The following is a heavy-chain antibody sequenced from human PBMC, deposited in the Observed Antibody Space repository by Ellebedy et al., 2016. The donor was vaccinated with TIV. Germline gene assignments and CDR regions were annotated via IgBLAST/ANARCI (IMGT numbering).Heavy chain of an antibody. J-gene: IGHJ4*02. CDR3: ASPGYYGPFDH. D-gene: IGHD3-3*01. CDR1: GFTVSASY. Sequence: GESLKISCEASGFTVSASYLSWVRQAPGKGLEWVSTIYSGGSTNYADSVKGRFTLSRHSSKNMLYLQMNALRLEDTAVYYCASPGYYGPFDHWGRGTLVTVSS. V-gene: IGHV3-53*04. CDR2: IYSGGST.